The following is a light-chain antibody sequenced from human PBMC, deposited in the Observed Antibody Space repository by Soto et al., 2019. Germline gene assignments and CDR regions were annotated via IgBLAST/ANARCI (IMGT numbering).Light chain of an antibody. J-gene: IGKJ2*01. CDR2: AAS. CDR3: QQYYSYFPYT. Sequence: AIRMTQSPSSFSASTGDRVTITCRASQGISSYLAWYQQKPGKAPKLLIYAASTLQSGVPSRFSGSGSGTDFTLTISCLQSEDFATYYCQQYYSYFPYTFGQGTKLEIK. V-gene: IGKV1-8*01. CDR1: QGISSY.